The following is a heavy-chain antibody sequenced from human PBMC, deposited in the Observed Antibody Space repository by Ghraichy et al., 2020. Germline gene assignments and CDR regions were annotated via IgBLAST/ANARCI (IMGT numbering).Heavy chain of an antibody. J-gene: IGHJ4*02. Sequence: SETLSLTYAISGDSVSSNSAAWNWIRQSPSRGLEWLGRTYYRSKWYNDYAVSVKSRITINPDTSKNQFSLQLNSVTPEDTAVYYCARDRDRYCSGGSCSPYYFDYWDQGTLVTVSS. CDR2: TYYRSKWYN. V-gene: IGHV6-1*01. CDR1: GDSVSSNSAA. CDR3: ARDRDRYCSGGSCSPYYFDY. D-gene: IGHD2-15*01.